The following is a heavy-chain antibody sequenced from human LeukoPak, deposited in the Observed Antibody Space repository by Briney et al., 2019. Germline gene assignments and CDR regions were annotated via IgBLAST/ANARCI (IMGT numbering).Heavy chain of an antibody. J-gene: IGHJ4*02. CDR3: ARGSNYYDSSGYYDPFDY. CDR1: GGSFSGYY. V-gene: IGHV4-34*01. D-gene: IGHD3-22*01. CDR2: INHSGST. Sequence: PSETLSLTCAVYGGSFSGYYWSWIRQPPGKGLEWIGEINHSGSTNYNPSLKSRVTISVDTSKNQFPLKLSSVTAADTAVYYCARGSNYYDSSGYYDPFDYWGQGTLVTVSS.